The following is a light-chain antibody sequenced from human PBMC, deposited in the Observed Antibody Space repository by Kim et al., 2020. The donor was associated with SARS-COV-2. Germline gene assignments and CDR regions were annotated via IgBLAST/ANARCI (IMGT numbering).Light chain of an antibody. V-gene: IGLV6-57*03. CDR2: EDN. CDR3: QSYDSSNHVWV. J-gene: IGLJ3*02. Sequence: TVTISCTRSRGSIASNYVEGYQQRPGSAPTTVIYEDNQRPSGVPDRFSGSIDSSSNSASLTISGLKTEDEADYYCQSYDSSNHVWVFGGGTQLTVL. CDR1: RGSIASNY.